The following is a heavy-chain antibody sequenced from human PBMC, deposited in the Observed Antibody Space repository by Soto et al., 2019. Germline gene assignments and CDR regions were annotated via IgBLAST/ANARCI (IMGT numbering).Heavy chain of an antibody. CDR3: ARDGATVTTQKPEHGMSG. J-gene: IGHJ6*02. V-gene: IGHV4-59*12. CDR2: IYYSGST. D-gene: IGHD4-4*01. Sequence: TETLSLTCTVSGGSISSYYWSWIRQPPGKGLEWIGYIYYSGSTNYNPSLKSRVTISVDTSKNQFSLKLSSVTAADTAVYYCARDGATVTTQKPEHGMSGCGQRTTVTV. CDR1: GGSISSYY.